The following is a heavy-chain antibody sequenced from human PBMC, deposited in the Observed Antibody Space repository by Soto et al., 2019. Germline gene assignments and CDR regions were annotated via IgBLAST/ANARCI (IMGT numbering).Heavy chain of an antibody. D-gene: IGHD4-17*01. J-gene: IGHJ4*02. CDR3: AHTRTPVSGGFDY. V-gene: IGHV2-5*02. Sequence: QITLKESGPTLVKPTQTLTLTCTFSGFSLSTSGVGVGWIRQPPGKALEWLALIYWDDDKRYSPSLRSRLTIPKDTPKNQGVLTRPDMAPGDTPTYYCAHTRTPVSGGFDYWAQEPLVTVSS. CDR2: IYWDDDK. CDR1: GFSLSTSGVG.